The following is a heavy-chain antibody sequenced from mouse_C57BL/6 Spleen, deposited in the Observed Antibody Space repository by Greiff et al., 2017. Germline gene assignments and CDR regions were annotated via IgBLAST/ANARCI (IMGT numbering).Heavy chain of an antibody. V-gene: IGHV1-55*01. Sequence: QVQLQQSGAELVKPGASVKMSCKASGYTFTSYWITWVKQRPGQGLEWIGDIYPGSGSTNYNEKFKSKATLTVDTSSSTAYMQLSSLTSEDSAVYYCASGLGDYDWFACWGQGTLVTVSA. CDR2: IYPGSGST. CDR3: ASGLGDYDWFAC. D-gene: IGHD2-4*01. CDR1: GYTFTSYW. J-gene: IGHJ3*01.